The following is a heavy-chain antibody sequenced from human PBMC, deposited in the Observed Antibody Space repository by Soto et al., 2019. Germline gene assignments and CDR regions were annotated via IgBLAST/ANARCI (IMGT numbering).Heavy chain of an antibody. CDR1: GFTFSDHY. CDR2: ISGSGTTI. Sequence: PGGSLRLSCEGSGFTFSDHYMTWIRQAPGKGLEWVSFISGSGTTIQYTDSVKGRFAISRDNAESSLFLQMNSLRAEDTAVYYCSRVRDGSGSLLSYYYYYMDVWGKGTTVTVSS. D-gene: IGHD3-10*01. J-gene: IGHJ6*03. V-gene: IGHV3-11*01. CDR3: SRVRDGSGSLLSYYYYYMDV.